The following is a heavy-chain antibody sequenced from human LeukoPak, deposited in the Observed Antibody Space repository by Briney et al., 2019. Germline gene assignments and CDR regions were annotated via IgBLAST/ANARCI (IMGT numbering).Heavy chain of an antibody. CDR1: GFTFNSYA. CDR2: VSGSGDSS. V-gene: IGHV3-23*01. CDR3: ARDPAYFYYGMDV. Sequence: GGSLRLSCAASGFTFNSYAMSWVRQAPGKGLECVSGVSGSGDSSYYADSVKGRFTISRDNSKNTLYLQMNSLRAEDTAVYYCARDPAYFYYGMDVWGQGTTVTVSS. J-gene: IGHJ6*02.